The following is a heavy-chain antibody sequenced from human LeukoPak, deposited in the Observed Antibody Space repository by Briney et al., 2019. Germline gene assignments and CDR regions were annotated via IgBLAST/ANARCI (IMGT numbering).Heavy chain of an antibody. CDR1: GGSISSYY. CDR3: ATRDYYGSGSYF. V-gene: IGHV4-59*05. Sequence: TLSLTCTVSGGSISSYYWSWVRQPPGKGLEWIGSIYYSGSTYYNPSLKGRVTISVDTSKNQFSLKLSSVTAADTALYYCATRDYYGSGSYFWGQGTLVTVSS. D-gene: IGHD3-10*01. J-gene: IGHJ4*02. CDR2: IYYSGST.